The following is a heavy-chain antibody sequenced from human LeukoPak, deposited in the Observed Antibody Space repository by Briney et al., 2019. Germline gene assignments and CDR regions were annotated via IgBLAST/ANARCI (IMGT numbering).Heavy chain of an antibody. Sequence: PGGSLRLSCAASGFTFSSYAMSWVRQAPGKGLEWVSAISGSGGSTYYADSVKGRFTISRDNSKNTLYLQMNSLRAEDTAVYYCAKGCGSGSYYNWFDPWGQGTLVTVSS. CDR2: ISGSGGST. V-gene: IGHV3-23*01. CDR1: GFTFSSYA. CDR3: AKGCGSGSYYNWFDP. D-gene: IGHD3-10*01. J-gene: IGHJ5*02.